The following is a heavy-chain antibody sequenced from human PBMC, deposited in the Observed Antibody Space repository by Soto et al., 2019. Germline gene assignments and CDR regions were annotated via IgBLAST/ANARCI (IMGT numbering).Heavy chain of an antibody. CDR3: ASYRGYSSSSEWFDP. D-gene: IGHD6-6*01. J-gene: IGHJ5*02. Sequence: QVQLVQSGAEVKKPGSSVKVSCEASGGTFGSYAINWVRQAPGQGLEWMGAIIPMFETPNYAQKFQGRVTITAYESTSTAYMELYTLTSEDTAVYYCASYRGYSSSSEWFDPWGQGSLVTVS. CDR2: IIPMFETP. V-gene: IGHV1-69*01. CDR1: GGTFGSYA.